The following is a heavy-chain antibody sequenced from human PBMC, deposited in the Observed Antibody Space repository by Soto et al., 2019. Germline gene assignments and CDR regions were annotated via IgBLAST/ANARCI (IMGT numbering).Heavy chain of an antibody. CDR2: IYYDGSNE. V-gene: IGHV3-33*01. J-gene: IGHJ3*02. D-gene: IGHD2-15*01. CDR3: ARVDVVVAADAFDI. CDR1: EFTFSNFG. Sequence: QVLLVESGGGVVQPGRSLRLSCAASEFTFSNFGMHWVRQAPGKGLEWVAVIYYDGSNEYYADSVKGRFTISRDNSKNTLYLQMNSLRAEDTAVYYCARVDVVVAADAFDIWGQGTMVTVSS.